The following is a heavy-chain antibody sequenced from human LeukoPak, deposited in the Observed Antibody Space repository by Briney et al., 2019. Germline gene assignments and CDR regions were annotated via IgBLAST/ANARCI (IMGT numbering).Heavy chain of an antibody. CDR1: GGSISSSSYY. CDR2: IYYSGST. CDR3: ARDESIAAQGDY. J-gene: IGHJ4*02. V-gene: IGHV4-39*07. Sequence: SETLSLTCTVSGGSISSSSYYWGWIRQPPGKGLEWIGSIYYSGSTYYNPSLKSRVTISVDTSKNQFSLKLSSVTAADTAVYYCARDESIAAQGDYWGQGTLVTVSS. D-gene: IGHD6-6*01.